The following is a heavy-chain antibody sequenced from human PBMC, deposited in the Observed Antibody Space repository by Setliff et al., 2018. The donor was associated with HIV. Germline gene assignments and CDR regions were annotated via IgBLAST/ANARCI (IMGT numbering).Heavy chain of an antibody. V-gene: IGHV4-28*05. CDR3: ARTVPHSAAQDAFDI. CDR2: ISNSGKI. D-gene: IGHD4-4*01. CDR1: GYSISTNEW. Sequence: SETLSLTCAVSGYSISTNEWWGWIRQPPGKGLAWIGYISNSGKIYYDPSLNSRVILSADTSKNQLSLKLTSVTAEDTGVYYCARTVPHSAAQDAFDIWGQGTVVTVSS. J-gene: IGHJ3*02.